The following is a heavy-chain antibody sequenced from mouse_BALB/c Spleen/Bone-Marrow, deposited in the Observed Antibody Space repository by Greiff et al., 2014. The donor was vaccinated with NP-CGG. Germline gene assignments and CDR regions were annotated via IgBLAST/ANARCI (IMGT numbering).Heavy chain of an antibody. CDR1: GYSFTSYW. J-gene: IGHJ4*01. V-gene: IGHV1-5*01. CDR2: IYPGNSDT. Sequence: VQLKQSGTVLARPGASVKMSRKASGYSFTSYWMHWVKQRPGQGLEWIGAIYPGNSDTSYNQKFKGKAKLTAVTSASTAYMELSSLTNEDSAVYYCTNGYDYYAMDYWGQGTSVTVSS. D-gene: IGHD2-2*01. CDR3: TNGYDYYAMDY.